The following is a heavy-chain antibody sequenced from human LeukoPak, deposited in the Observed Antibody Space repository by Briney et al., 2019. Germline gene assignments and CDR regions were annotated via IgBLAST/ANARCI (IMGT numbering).Heavy chain of an antibody. V-gene: IGHV3-7*01. D-gene: IGHD4-17*01. CDR1: GFMFSNSW. CDR3: VKIRDGYYGDYSFDY. J-gene: IGHJ4*02. CDR2: IIQDGSEK. Sequence: PGGSLRLSCSASGFMFSNSWMSWVRQAPGKGLEWVASIIQDGSEKFYVDSVKGRFTISRGNANNSLYVQMNSLRAEDTAVYYCVKIRDGYYGDYSFDYWGQGTLVTVSS.